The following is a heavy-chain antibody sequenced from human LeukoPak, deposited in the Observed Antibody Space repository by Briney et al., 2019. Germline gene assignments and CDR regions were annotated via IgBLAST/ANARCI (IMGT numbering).Heavy chain of an antibody. J-gene: IGHJ5*02. Sequence: SETLSLTCAVYGGSFSGYYWSWIRQPPGKGLEWIGEINHSGSTNYNPSLKSRVTISVDTSKNQFSLKLSSVTAADTAVYYCARDAPNYGSGSPYYSWFDPWGQGTLVTVSS. CDR3: ARDAPNYGSGSPYYSWFDP. CDR2: INHSGST. CDR1: GGSFSGYY. D-gene: IGHD3-10*01. V-gene: IGHV4-34*01.